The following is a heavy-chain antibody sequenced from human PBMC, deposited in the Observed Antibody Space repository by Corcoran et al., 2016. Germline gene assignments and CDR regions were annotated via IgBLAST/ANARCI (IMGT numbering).Heavy chain of an antibody. CDR2: IKSKLDGGTA. D-gene: IGHD2-15*01. Sequence: EVQLVDSGGGLVKPGGSLRLSCTASGFTFDTAWMNWVRQAPGKGLEWVGLIKSKLDGGTADYAAPVKGRFTISRDDAIKTLYLQMNSLRTEDTAVYYCTTTWSYWGQGALVTVSS. CDR3: TTTWSY. V-gene: IGHV3-15*07. J-gene: IGHJ4*02. CDR1: GFTFDTAW.